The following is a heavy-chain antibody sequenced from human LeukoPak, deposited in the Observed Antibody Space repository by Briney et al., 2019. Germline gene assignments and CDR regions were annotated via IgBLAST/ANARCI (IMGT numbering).Heavy chain of an antibody. CDR3: ARDFRDYFDY. CDR2: ISYDGSNK. V-gene: IGHV3-30*01. J-gene: IGHJ4*02. CDR1: GFTFSSYA. Sequence: GGSLRLSCAASGFTFSSYAMHWVRQAPGKGLEWVAVISYDGSNKYSADSVRGRFTISRDNSKNTLYLQMNSLKSEDTAVYYCARDFRDYFDYWGQGTLVTVSS.